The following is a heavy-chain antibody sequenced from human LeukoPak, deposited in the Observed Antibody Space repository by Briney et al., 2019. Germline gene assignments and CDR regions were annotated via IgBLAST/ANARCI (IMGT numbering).Heavy chain of an antibody. CDR3: AKDIYEEGNFNDDNIEGAFDY. Sequence: GGSLRLSCAASEFTVTYNYMTWVRQAPGKGLEWVSLLYSHGATNYADSVKGRFTISRDNAKNSLFLQMKSLRAEDTALYYCAKDIYEEGNFNDDNIEGAFDYWGQGTLVTVSS. D-gene: IGHD3-22*01. J-gene: IGHJ4*02. CDR1: EFTVTYNY. CDR2: LYSHGAT. V-gene: IGHV3-53*05.